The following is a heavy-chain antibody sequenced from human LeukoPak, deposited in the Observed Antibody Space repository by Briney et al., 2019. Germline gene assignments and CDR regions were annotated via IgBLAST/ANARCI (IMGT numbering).Heavy chain of an antibody. J-gene: IGHJ4*02. CDR2: ISGSGGST. V-gene: IGHV3-23*01. CDR3: AKDEVLTMVDY. Sequence: RGTLRLSCAASGFTFSSYGMSWVRQAPGKGLEWVSAISGSGGSTYYADSVKGRFTISRDNSKNTLYLQMNSLRAEDTAVYYCAKDEVLTMVDYWGQGTLVTVSS. CDR1: GFTFSSYG. D-gene: IGHD4/OR15-4a*01.